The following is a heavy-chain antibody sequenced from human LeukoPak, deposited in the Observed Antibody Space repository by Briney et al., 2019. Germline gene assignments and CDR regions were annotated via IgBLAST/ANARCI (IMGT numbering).Heavy chain of an antibody. J-gene: IGHJ4*02. CDR2: ISSSCSTI. CDR3: ARGQYYDFWRGSPDFDY. D-gene: IGHD3-3*01. CDR1: GFTFSDYY. V-gene: IGHV3-11*01. Sequence: GGSLRLSCAASGFTFSDYYMSWIRQAPGKGLEWVSYISSSCSTIYYADSVKGRFTISRDNAKNSLYLQMNSLRAEDTAVYYCARGQYYDFWRGSPDFDYWGQGTLVTVSS.